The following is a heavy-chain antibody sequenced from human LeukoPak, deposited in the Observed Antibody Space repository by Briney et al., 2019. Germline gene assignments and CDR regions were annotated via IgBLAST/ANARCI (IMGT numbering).Heavy chain of an antibody. V-gene: IGHV3-23*01. CDR2: VTGPGDTT. D-gene: IGHD3-16*01. CDR1: GFTFTNYA. J-gene: IGHJ5*02. Sequence: GGSLRLSCATSGFTFTNYAMKWVRQAPGGGLEWVSAVTGPGDTTYYADSVKGRFFMSREDSKTTVYLQMNSLRAEDTAIYYCAKGAEIDLWGQGTRVTVSS. CDR3: AKGAEIDL.